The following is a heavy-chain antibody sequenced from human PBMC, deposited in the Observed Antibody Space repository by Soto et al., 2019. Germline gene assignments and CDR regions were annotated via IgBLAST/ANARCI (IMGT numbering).Heavy chain of an antibody. D-gene: IGHD3-10*01. J-gene: IGHJ4*02. CDR3: ARDIGSYAYGEGY. V-gene: IGHV4-4*07. CDR2: VYSSGTT. Sequence: SETLSLTCSVSGGSINSYWWSWIRQPAGKGLEWIGRVYSSGTTDYNPSLNSRATMSVETSKNQFSLKLSSVTAADTAVYYCARDIGSYAYGEGYWGQGIQVTVS. CDR1: GGSINSYW.